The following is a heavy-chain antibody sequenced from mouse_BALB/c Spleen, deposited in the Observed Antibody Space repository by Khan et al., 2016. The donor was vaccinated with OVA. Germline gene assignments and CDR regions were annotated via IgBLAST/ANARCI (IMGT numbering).Heavy chain of an antibody. CDR1: GFTFTSYG. J-gene: IGHJ2*01. Sequence: VQLQQPGAELGRPGSSVKLSCKTSGFTFTSYGITWVKQRPGQGLEWIGYIYPGNGYTVYNEKFQGRATLTSDTSASTAYMQFRSLTSEDSAIYCCAAAYYRNYFDYWGQGTTLTGSS. CDR3: AAAYYRNYFDY. D-gene: IGHD2-14*01. V-gene: IGHV1S134*01. CDR2: IYPGNGYT.